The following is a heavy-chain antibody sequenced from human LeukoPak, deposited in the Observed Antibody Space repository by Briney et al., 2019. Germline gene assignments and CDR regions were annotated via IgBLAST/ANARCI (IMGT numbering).Heavy chain of an antibody. CDR1: EFTFSSYW. Sequence: GGSLRLSCAASEFTFSSYWLSWVRQAPGKGLEWVANIKQDGSEKYYVDSVKGRFTISRDNAKNSLYLQMNSLRAEDTAVYYCARDRYSSGWSDYMDVWGKGTTVTVSS. V-gene: IGHV3-7*01. CDR2: IKQDGSEK. J-gene: IGHJ6*03. D-gene: IGHD6-19*01. CDR3: ARDRYSSGWSDYMDV.